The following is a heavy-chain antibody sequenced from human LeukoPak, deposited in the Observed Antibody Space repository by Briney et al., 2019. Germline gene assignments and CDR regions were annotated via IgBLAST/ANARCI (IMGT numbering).Heavy chain of an antibody. Sequence: SGGSLRLSCAASGFSFSRYWMRWVRQAPGKGLEWVANMNQDGSEKFYLDSVKGRFTISRDNAKNSLYLQMNSLRPEDTAVYYCARRDEGAPGRGSDYWGQGTLVTVSS. CDR2: MNQDGSEK. D-gene: IGHD6-13*01. J-gene: IGHJ4*02. CDR1: GFSFSRYW. CDR3: ARRDEGAPGRGSDY. V-gene: IGHV3-7*01.